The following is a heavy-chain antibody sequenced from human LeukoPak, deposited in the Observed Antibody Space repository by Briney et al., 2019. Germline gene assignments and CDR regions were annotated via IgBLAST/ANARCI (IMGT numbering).Heavy chain of an antibody. CDR2: IRYDGSNK. V-gene: IGHV3-30*02. CDR1: GFTFSSYG. Sequence: PGGSLRLSCAASGFTFSSYGMHWVRQAPGKGLEWVAFIRYDGSNKYYADSVKGRFTISRDNSKNTLYLQMNSLRAEDTALYYCAKDTGYYYDSSNYWVWGQGTLVTVSS. D-gene: IGHD3-22*01. CDR3: AKDTGYYYDSSNYWV. J-gene: IGHJ4*02.